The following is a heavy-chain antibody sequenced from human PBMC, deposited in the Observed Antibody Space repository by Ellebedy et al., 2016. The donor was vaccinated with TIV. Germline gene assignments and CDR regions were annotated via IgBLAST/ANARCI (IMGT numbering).Heavy chain of an antibody. CDR3: AREYYGLDY. D-gene: IGHD3-3*01. CDR2: ISSSSSYI. J-gene: IGHJ4*02. Sequence: GESLKISCAASEFTFSSSSMNWVRQAPGKGLEWVSSISSSSSYIYYADSVKGRFTISRDNAKNSLYLQMNSLRAEDTAVYYCAREYYGLDYWGQGTLVTVSS. CDR1: EFTFSSSS. V-gene: IGHV3-21*01.